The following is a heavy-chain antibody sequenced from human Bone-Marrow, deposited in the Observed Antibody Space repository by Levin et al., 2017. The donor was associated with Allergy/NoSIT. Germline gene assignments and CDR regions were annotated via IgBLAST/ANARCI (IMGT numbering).Heavy chain of an antibody. CDR1: GFTFSSYA. V-gene: IGHV3-30-3*01. CDR3: ARDGRYCSGGSCYSRVGYYDGMDV. D-gene: IGHD2-15*01. Sequence: GGSLRLSCAASGFTFSSYAMHWVRQAPGKGLEWVAVISYDGSNKYYADSVKGRFTISRDNSKNTLYLQMNSLRAEDTAVYYCARDGRYCSGGSCYSRVGYYDGMDVWGQGTTVTVSS. CDR2: ISYDGSNK. J-gene: IGHJ6*02.